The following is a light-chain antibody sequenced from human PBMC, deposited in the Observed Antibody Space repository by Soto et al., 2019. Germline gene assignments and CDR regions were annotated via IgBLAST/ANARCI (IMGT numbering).Light chain of an antibody. CDR1: SSNIGRNS. Sequence: QSVLTQPPSASGTPGQRVTISCSGSSSNIGRNSVNWYQQVPGTAPKLLIYYNDQRPSGVPDRFSGSKSGTSASLAISGLQSEDEAAYYCAAWDDSLNGGVFGGGTKLTVL. J-gene: IGLJ3*02. V-gene: IGLV1-44*01. CDR3: AAWDDSLNGGV. CDR2: YND.